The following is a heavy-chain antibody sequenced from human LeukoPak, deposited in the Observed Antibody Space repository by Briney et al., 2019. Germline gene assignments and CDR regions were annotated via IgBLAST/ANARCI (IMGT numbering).Heavy chain of an antibody. D-gene: IGHD6-19*01. CDR3: ARLWGGSDWLPSGGMDV. CDR2: IYHSGST. V-gene: IGHV4-4*02. CDR1: GGSISSNNW. J-gene: IGHJ6*02. Sequence: SETLSLTCAVSGGSISSNNWWSWVRQPPGKGLEWIGEIYHSGSTNYNPSLKSRVTISVDTSKNQFSLRLTSVTAADTAVYYCARLWGGSDWLPSGGMDVWGQGTTVTVSS.